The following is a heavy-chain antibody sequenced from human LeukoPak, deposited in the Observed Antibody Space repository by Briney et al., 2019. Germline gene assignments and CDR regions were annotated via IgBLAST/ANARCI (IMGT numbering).Heavy chain of an antibody. CDR1: GATISNYY. Sequence: RPSETLSLTCTVSGATISNYYWSWIRQPPGKGLEWIGYIYYSGSTNYNPSLKSRVTISVDTSKNQFSLKLSSVTAADTAVYYCARVGNSITYNWFDPWGQGTLVTVSS. J-gene: IGHJ5*02. CDR2: IYYSGST. V-gene: IGHV4-59*01. D-gene: IGHD4-23*01. CDR3: ARVGNSITYNWFDP.